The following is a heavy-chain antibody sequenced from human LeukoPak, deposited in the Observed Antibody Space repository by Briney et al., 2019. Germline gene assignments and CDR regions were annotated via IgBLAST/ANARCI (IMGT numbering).Heavy chain of an antibody. D-gene: IGHD3-22*01. J-gene: IGHJ5*02. CDR2: ISGSGSGGST. Sequence: GGSLRLSCAASGFTFSSSAMSWVRQAPGKGLEWVSSISGSGSGGSTYYADSVKGRFTISRDNAKNTLNLQMNSLRAEDTAVYYCARDLGQYYDTSDNWFDPWGQGTLVTVSS. V-gene: IGHV3-23*01. CDR1: GFTFSSSA. CDR3: ARDLGQYYDTSDNWFDP.